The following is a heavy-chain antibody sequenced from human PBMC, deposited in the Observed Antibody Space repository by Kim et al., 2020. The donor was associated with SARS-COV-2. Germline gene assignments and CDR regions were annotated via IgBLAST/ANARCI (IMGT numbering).Heavy chain of an antibody. CDR3: TRLSWGAGMIFHKEHREGRQGFDV. CDR2: IYPGDSDT. V-gene: IGHV5-51*01. D-gene: IGHD1-26*01. J-gene: IGHJ6*02. Sequence: GESLKISCQGSGYNFRDFWIVWVRQMPGKGLEVMGIIYPGDSDTRYTPSFRGQVTISADNSISTAYLHWSSLKASDSAIYYCTRLSWGAGMIFHKEHREGRQGFDVWGQGTTVTVS. CDR1: GYNFRDFW.